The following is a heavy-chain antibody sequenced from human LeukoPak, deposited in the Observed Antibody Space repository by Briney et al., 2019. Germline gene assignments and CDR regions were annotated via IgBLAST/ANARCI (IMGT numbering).Heavy chain of an antibody. CDR3: ASGSRGYDP. Sequence: SETLSLTCTVSGGSISNYYWSWIRQPAGKGLEWIGRIYSSGTTIYNPSRKSRVSMSVDTSKNQFSLKLSSVTAADTAVYFCASGSRGYDPWGQGTLVTVSS. J-gene: IGHJ5*02. CDR2: IYSSGTT. V-gene: IGHV4-4*07. CDR1: GGSISNYY. D-gene: IGHD5-12*01.